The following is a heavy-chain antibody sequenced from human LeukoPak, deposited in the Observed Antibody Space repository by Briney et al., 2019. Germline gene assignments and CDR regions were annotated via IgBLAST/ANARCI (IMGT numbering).Heavy chain of an antibody. CDR3: AREGRSSTPGY. CDR1: GGSISGYY. V-gene: IGHV4-4*07. J-gene: IGHJ4*02. Sequence: PSETLSLTCAVSGGSISGYYWSWIRQPAGKGLEWMGRISGSGSTDYDPSLKSRVTMSVDTSKNQFSLKLNSVTAADTAVYYCAREGRSSTPGYRGQGTLVTVSS. D-gene: IGHD2-15*01. CDR2: ISGSGST.